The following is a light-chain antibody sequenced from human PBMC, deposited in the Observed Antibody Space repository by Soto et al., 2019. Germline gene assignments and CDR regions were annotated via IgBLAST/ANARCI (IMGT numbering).Light chain of an antibody. Sequence: EIVMTQSPATLSASPGERATLSCRASQSISTNLAWYQQKPGQAHRLLIYGASTRATGIPDRFSGSGSGEDFTLTISRLEPEDFAVYYCQQYGSTPTTFGQGTKVDIK. V-gene: IGKV3-20*01. CDR1: QSISTN. J-gene: IGKJ1*01. CDR3: QQYGSTPTT. CDR2: GAS.